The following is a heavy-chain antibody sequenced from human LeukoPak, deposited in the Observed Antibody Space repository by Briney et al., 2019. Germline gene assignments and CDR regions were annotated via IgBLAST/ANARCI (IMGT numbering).Heavy chain of an antibody. CDR3: ARGISPNWFDP. J-gene: IGHJ5*02. Sequence: ASVKVSCKASGGTFSSYAVSGVRQAPGQGLEWMGMIIPIFGTANYAQKFQGRVTITTDESTSTAYMELSSLRSEDTAVYYCARGISPNWFDPWGQGTLVTVSS. V-gene: IGHV1-69*05. CDR1: GGTFSSYA. CDR2: IIPIFGTA.